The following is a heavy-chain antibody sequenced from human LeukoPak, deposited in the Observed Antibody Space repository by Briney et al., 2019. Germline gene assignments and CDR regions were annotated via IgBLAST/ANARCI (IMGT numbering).Heavy chain of an antibody. CDR3: AKEAVIAAAGTRWFDP. D-gene: IGHD6-13*01. V-gene: IGHV3-23*01. CDR1: GFTSSSYA. Sequence: GGSLRLSCAASGFTSSSYAMSWVRQAPGKGLEWVSAISGSGGSTYYADSVKGRFTISRDNSKNTLYLQMNSLRAEDTAVYYCAKEAVIAAAGTRWFDPWGQGTLVTVSS. CDR2: ISGSGGST. J-gene: IGHJ5*02.